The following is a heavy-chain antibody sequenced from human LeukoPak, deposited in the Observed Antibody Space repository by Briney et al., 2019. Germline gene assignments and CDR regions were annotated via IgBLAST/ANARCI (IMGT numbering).Heavy chain of an antibody. CDR3: ARESSRYCTNGVCYTNYFDY. V-gene: IGHV3-7*01. J-gene: IGHJ4*02. CDR2: IKQDGSEK. D-gene: IGHD2-8*01. Sequence: GGSLRLSCAASGFTFSSYGMHWVRQAPGKGLEWVANIKQDGSEKYYVDSVKGRFTISRDNAKNSLYLQMNSLRAEDTAVYYCARESSRYCTNGVCYTNYFDYWGQGTLVTVSS. CDR1: GFTFSSYG.